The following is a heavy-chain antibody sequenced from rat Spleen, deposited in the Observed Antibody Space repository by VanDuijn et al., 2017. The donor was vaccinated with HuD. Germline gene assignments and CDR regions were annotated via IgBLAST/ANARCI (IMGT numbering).Heavy chain of an antibody. Sequence: EVQLVESGGGLVQPGRSLKLSCTASGFTFSTFDMAWVRQAPTQGLEWVASISTSGDRTYYRDSVKGRFTVSRDDAKSTLYLQMDSLRSEDTATYYCARHGGLRNWFAYWGQGTLVTVSS. V-gene: IGHV5-25*01. CDR1: GFTFSTFD. CDR3: ARHGGLRNWFAY. CDR2: ISTSGDRT. J-gene: IGHJ3*01.